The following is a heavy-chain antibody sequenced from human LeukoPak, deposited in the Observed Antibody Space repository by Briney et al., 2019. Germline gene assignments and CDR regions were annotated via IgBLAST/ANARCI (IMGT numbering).Heavy chain of an antibody. Sequence: ASVKASCKASGYTFTGYHMHWVRQAPGQGLEWMGRINPSSGDTNYAQKFQGRVTMTRDTSISTAYVELSRLRSDDTAVYYCARDYCSSTSCLFDYWGQGTLVTVSS. CDR2: INPSSGDT. CDR1: GYTFTGYH. J-gene: IGHJ4*02. V-gene: IGHV1-2*06. CDR3: ARDYCSSTSCLFDY. D-gene: IGHD2-2*01.